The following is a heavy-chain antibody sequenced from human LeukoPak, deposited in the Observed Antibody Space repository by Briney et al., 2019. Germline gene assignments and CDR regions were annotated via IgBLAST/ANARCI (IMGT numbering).Heavy chain of an antibody. D-gene: IGHD2-15*01. CDR1: GFIFSTYG. J-gene: IGHJ4*02. CDR2: TSYDGNNE. CDR3: AKDRLYCSGGSCSSRAFGGYFDY. Sequence: PGGSLRLSCSASGFIFSTYGMHWVRQAPGKGLEWVAVTSYDGNNEYYADSVKGRFTIFRDNSKSTLYLQMNSLRAEDTAVYYCAKDRLYCSGGSCSSRAFGGYFDYWGQETLVTVSS. V-gene: IGHV3-30*18.